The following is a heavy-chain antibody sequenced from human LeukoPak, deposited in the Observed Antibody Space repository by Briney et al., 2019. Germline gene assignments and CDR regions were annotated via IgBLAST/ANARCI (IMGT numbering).Heavy chain of an antibody. Sequence: GGSLRLSCAASGFTFSSYSMNWVRQAPGKGLEWVSSISSSSSYIYYADSVKGRFTISRDNTKNTLYLQMNSLRAEDTAVYYCAKDQGFDPWGQGTLVTVSS. CDR3: AKDQGFDP. J-gene: IGHJ5*02. CDR2: ISSSSSYI. CDR1: GFTFSSYS. V-gene: IGHV3-21*01.